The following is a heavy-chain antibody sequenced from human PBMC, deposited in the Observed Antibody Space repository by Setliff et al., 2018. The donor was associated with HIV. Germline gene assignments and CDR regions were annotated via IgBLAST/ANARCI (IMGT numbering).Heavy chain of an antibody. CDR2: INPDSDAT. CDR1: GYTFNNYH. V-gene: IGHV1-2*02. J-gene: IGHJ5*02. Sequence: GASVKVSCKASGYTFNNYHIFWVRQAPGQGLEWMGWINPDSDATNYAQKFQGRVTMTRDTSIATVYMEHSSLRFDDTAVYFCARGFASGWDRVDQFDPWGQGTLVTVSS. D-gene: IGHD6-25*01. CDR3: ARGFASGWDRVDQFDP.